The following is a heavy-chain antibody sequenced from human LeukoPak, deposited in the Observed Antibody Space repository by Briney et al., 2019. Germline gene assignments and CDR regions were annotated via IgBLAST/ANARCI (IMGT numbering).Heavy chain of an antibody. CDR1: GFTFSSYS. J-gene: IGHJ6*02. Sequence: GGSLRLSCAASGFTFSSYSMNWVRQAPGKGLEWVSSISSSSSYIYYADSVKGRFTISRDNAKNTVYLQMNSLRTEDTAVYYCARGLPNYYGMDVWGQGTTVTVSS. CDR3: ARGLPNYYGMDV. V-gene: IGHV3-21*01. CDR2: ISSSSSYI.